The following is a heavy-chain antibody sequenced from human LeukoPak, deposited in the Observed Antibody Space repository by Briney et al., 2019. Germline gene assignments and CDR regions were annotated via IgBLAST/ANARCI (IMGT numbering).Heavy chain of an antibody. J-gene: IGHJ1*01. V-gene: IGHV3-21*01. D-gene: IGHD6-19*01. Sequence: KPGGSLRLSCAASGLTFSSYSMNWVRQAPGKGLEWVSSISSGSSYTYYADSVKGRFTISRDNSKNTLYLQMNSLRAEDTAVYYCAKDGIGTHSRGGWDDPYFQHWGQGTLVTVSS. CDR1: GLTFSSYS. CDR3: AKDGIGTHSRGGWDDPYFQH. CDR2: ISSGSSYT.